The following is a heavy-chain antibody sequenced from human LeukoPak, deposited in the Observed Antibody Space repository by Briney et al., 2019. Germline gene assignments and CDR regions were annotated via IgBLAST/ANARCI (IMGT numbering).Heavy chain of an antibody. CDR3: ARSDSGSYGGYFDY. CDR2: ISAYNGNT. Sequence: GASVKVSCKASGYTFTSYGISWVQQAPGQGLEWMGWISAYNGNTNYAQKLQGRVTMTTDTSTSTAYMELRSLRSDDTAVYYCARSDSGSYGGYFDYWGQGTLVTVSS. J-gene: IGHJ4*02. D-gene: IGHD1-26*01. CDR1: GYTFTSYG. V-gene: IGHV1-18*01.